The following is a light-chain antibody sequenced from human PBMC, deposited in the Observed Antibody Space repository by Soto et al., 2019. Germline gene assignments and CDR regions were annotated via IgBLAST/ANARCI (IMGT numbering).Light chain of an antibody. V-gene: IGKV3-20*01. CDR1: QSVSNNF. CDR3: QQYNYWPPWT. J-gene: IGKJ1*01. CDR2: GAS. Sequence: EIVLTQSPGTLSLSPGERATLSCRASQSVSNNFLAWYQQKPGQAPRLLTYGASSRATGIPDRFSGSGSGTDFTLTISSLEPEDFAVYYCQQYNYWPPWTFGQGTKVEI.